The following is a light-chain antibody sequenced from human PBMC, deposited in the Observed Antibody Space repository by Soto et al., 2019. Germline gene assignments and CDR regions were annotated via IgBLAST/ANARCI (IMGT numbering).Light chain of an antibody. Sequence: QSVLTQPASVSGSPGQSITISCTGTSSGVGSYTLVSWYQQHPGKAPKLLIYEGIKRPSGVSSRFSGSKSGNTASLTISGLQAGDEADYYCCSYVGANVFGGGTKVTVL. J-gene: IGLJ3*02. CDR1: SSGVGSYTL. V-gene: IGLV2-23*01. CDR2: EGI. CDR3: CSYVGANV.